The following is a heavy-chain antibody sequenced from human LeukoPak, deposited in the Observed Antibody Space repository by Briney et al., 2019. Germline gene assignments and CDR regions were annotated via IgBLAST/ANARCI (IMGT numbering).Heavy chain of an antibody. Sequence: WLCYIYYSGSTNDNPSLKRRITISVDTSKNQFSLKLSSVTAADTAVYYCARFGELSIDYWGQGTLVTVSS. D-gene: IGHD3-10*01. J-gene: IGHJ4*02. CDR2: IYYSGST. CDR3: ARFGELSIDY. V-gene: IGHV4-59*01.